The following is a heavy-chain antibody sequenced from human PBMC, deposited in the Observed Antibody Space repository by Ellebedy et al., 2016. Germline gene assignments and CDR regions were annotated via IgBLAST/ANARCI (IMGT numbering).Heavy chain of an antibody. D-gene: IGHD6-25*01. Sequence: SVKVSCXASGGTFSSYAISWVRQAPGQGLEWMGRIIPILGIANYAQKFQGRVTITADKSTSTAYMELSSLRSEDTAVYYCARASPAAYFQHWGQGTLVTVSS. CDR2: IIPILGIA. V-gene: IGHV1-69*04. CDR1: GGTFSSYA. CDR3: ARASPAAYFQH. J-gene: IGHJ1*01.